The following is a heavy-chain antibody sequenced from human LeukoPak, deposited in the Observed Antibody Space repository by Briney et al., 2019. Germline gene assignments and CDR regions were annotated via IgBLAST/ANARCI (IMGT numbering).Heavy chain of an antibody. D-gene: IGHD5-12*01. CDR3: AREILYSGYHYRDDAFDI. Sequence: SETLSLTCTVSGGSISSYYWSWIRQPPGKGLEWIGYIYYSGSTNYNPSLKSRVTISVDTSKNQFSLKLSSVTAADTAVYYCAREILYSGYHYRDDAFDIWGQGTMVTVSS. CDR2: IYYSGST. J-gene: IGHJ3*02. CDR1: GGSISSYY. V-gene: IGHV4-59*01.